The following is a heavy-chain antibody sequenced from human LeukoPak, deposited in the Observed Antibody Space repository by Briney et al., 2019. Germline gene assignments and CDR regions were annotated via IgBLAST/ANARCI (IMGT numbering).Heavy chain of an antibody. CDR2: IYYSGST. J-gene: IGHJ4*02. V-gene: IGHV4-59*08. D-gene: IGHD6-19*01. Sequence: AETLSLTCTVSGGSISSYYWSWVRQPPGKGLEWIGYIYYSGSTNYNPSLKSRVTISVDTSKNQFSLKLSSVTAADTAVYYCASQVAGYFDYWGQGTLVTVSS. CDR3: ASQVAGYFDY. CDR1: GGSISSYY.